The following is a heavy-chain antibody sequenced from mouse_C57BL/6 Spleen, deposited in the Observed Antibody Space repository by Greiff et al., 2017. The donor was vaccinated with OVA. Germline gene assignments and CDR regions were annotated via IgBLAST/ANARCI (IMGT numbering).Heavy chain of an antibody. J-gene: IGHJ4*01. CDR2: IDPETGGT. V-gene: IGHV1-15*01. CDR1: GYTFTDYE. Sequence: VQLQQPGAELVRPGASVTLSCKASGYTFTDYEMHWVKQTPVHGLEWIGAIDPETGGTAYNQKFKGKAILTADKSSSTAYMELRSLTSEDSAVYYCTGWFLYAMDYWGQGTSVTVSS. D-gene: IGHD2-2*01. CDR3: TGWFLYAMDY.